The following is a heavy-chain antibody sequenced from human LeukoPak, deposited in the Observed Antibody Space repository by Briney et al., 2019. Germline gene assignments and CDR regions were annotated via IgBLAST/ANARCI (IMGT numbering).Heavy chain of an antibody. Sequence: PSETLSLTCAVYGGSFSGYYWSWICQPPGKGLEWIGEINHSGSTNYNPSLKSRVTISVDTSKNQFSLKLSSVTAADTAVYYCARGVVGATDYFDYWGQGTLVTVSS. J-gene: IGHJ4*02. D-gene: IGHD1-26*01. V-gene: IGHV4-34*01. CDR1: GGSFSGYY. CDR2: INHSGST. CDR3: ARGVVGATDYFDY.